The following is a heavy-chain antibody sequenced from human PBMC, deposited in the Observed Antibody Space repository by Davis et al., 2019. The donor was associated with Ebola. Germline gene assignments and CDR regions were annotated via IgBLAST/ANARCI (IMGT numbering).Heavy chain of an antibody. CDR1: GYTFTSYA. D-gene: IGHD1-26*01. CDR3: ARDTASVGCFDP. CDR2: ISAYNGNT. Sequence: ASVKVSCKASGYTFTSYAISWVRQAPGQGLEWMGWISAYNGNTNYAQKLQGRVTMTTDTSTSTAYMELRSLRSDDTAVYYCARDTASVGCFDPWGQGTLVTVSS. V-gene: IGHV1-18*01. J-gene: IGHJ5*02.